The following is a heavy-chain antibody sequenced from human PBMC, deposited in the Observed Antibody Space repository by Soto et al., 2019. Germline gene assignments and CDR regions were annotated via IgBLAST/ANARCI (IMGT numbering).Heavy chain of an antibody. CDR3: ARDILAVAGTYYYYYGMDV. CDR2: IYPGDSDT. V-gene: IGHV5-51*01. CDR1: GYSFTSYW. D-gene: IGHD6-19*01. J-gene: IGHJ6*02. Sequence: PGESLKISCKGSGYSFTSYWIGWVRQMPGKGLEWMGIIYPGDSDTRYSPSFQGQVTISADKPISTAYLQWSSLKASDTAMYYCARDILAVAGTYYYYYGMDVWGQGTTVTVSS.